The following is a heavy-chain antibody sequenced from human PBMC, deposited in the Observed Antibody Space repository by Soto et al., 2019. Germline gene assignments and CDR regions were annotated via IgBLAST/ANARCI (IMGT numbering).Heavy chain of an antibody. CDR3: ARTDKGDYVPPLDN. D-gene: IGHD4-17*01. Sequence: PGGSLRLSCAASGFTFDDYAMHWARQVPGKGLEWVSGINWNSGSIGYGDSVKGRFAISRDNAKNSLHLQMNSLTSDDTAVYYCARTDKGDYVPPLDNWGQGTLVTVSS. CDR2: INWNSGSI. CDR1: GFTFDDYA. J-gene: IGHJ4*02. V-gene: IGHV3-9*01.